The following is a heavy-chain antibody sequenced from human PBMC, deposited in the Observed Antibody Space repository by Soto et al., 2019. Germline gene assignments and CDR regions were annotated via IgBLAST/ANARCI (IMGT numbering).Heavy chain of an antibody. CDR3: AKDRGALRWSEEHYYFDY. V-gene: IGHV3-30*18. D-gene: IGHD4-17*01. CDR2: ISYDGTKK. J-gene: IGHJ4*02. CDR1: GFTFSSYG. Sequence: GGSLRLSCAASGFTFSSYGMHWVRQAPGKGLEWVAVISYDGTKKDHADSVKGRFTISRDNSKNTLYLQMSTLRAEDTAIYYCAKDRGALRWSEEHYYFDYWGQGALVTV.